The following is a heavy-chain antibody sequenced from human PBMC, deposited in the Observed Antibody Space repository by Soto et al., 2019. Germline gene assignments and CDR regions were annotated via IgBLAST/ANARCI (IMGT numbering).Heavy chain of an antibody. Sequence: SVKVSCKASGGTFSSYAISWVRQAPGQGLEWMGGIIPIFGTANYAQKFQGRVTITADESTSTAYMELSSLRSEDTAVYYCARSRPQVDTAFHFDYWGQGTLVTVSS. CDR3: ARSRPQVDTAFHFDY. J-gene: IGHJ4*02. V-gene: IGHV1-69*13. CDR1: GGTFSSYA. CDR2: IIPIFGTA. D-gene: IGHD5-18*01.